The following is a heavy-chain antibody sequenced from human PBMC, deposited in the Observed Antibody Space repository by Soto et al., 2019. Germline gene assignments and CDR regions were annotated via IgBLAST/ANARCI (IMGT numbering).Heavy chain of an antibody. CDR3: ARVSSGRWYFDY. V-gene: IGHV4-59*01. D-gene: IGHD6-19*01. Sequence: SETLSLTCTVSGGSISSYYWSWILQPPGKGLEWIGYIYYSGSTNYNPSLKSRVTISVNTSKNQFSLKLTSVTAADTAVYYCARVSSGRWYFDYWGQGTLVTVSS. J-gene: IGHJ4*02. CDR2: IYYSGST. CDR1: GGSISSYY.